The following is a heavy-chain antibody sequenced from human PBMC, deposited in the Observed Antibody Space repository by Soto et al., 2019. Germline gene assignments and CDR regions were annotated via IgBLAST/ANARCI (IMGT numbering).Heavy chain of an antibody. V-gene: IGHV1-18*01. CDR3: ARERGVAPPVAGNTHYYYYMDV. CDR1: GYSFTNYG. D-gene: IGHD6-19*01. J-gene: IGHJ6*03. Sequence: QDQLVQSGAEVKKPGASVTVSCKASGYSFTNYGVTWVRQAPGQGLERMGWISAFNGNTHYAQNLQGRVTMTTDASTSTAYMELRSLRSDDTAVYYFARERGVAPPVAGNTHYYYYMDVLCKGTTVPVSS. CDR2: ISAFNGNT.